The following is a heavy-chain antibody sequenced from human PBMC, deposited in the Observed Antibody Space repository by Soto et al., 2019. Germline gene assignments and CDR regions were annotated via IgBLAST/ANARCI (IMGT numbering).Heavy chain of an antibody. CDR1: GVTFSSYA. J-gene: IGHJ6*02. V-gene: IGHV3-23*01. Sequence: GGSLRLACAASGVTFSSYAMSWVRQAPGKGLEWVSAISGSGGSTYYADSVKGRFTISRDNAKNTVYLQVNSLRAEDTAVYYCAREGGMDVWGQGTTVTVSS. CDR2: ISGSGGST. CDR3: AREGGMDV.